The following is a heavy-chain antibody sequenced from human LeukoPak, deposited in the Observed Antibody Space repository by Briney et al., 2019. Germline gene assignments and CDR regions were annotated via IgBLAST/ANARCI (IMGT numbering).Heavy chain of an antibody. CDR3: ARNGALEVRYFGPFDY. J-gene: IGHJ4*02. Sequence: GGSLRLSCAASGFTFSRHSMNWVRQAPGKGLEWVSCISSSSIYIYYADSVKGRFTISRDNAKNSLYLQMNSLRAEDTAVYYCARNGALEVRYFGPFDYWGQGTLVTVSS. CDR1: GFTFSRHS. D-gene: IGHD3-9*01. V-gene: IGHV3-21*01. CDR2: ISSSSIYI.